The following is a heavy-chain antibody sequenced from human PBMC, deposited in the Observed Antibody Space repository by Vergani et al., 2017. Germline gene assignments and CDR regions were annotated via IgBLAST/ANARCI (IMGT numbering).Heavy chain of an antibody. J-gene: IGHJ4*02. Sequence: QVQLVQSGAEVKKPGASVKVSCKASGYTFTSYGISWVRQAPGQGLEWMGWISAYNGNTNYAQKLQGRVTMTTDTSTSTAYMELRSLRSDDTAVYYCAKDRRRSIVATIIVYYFDYWGQGTLVTVSS. D-gene: IGHD5-12*01. CDR2: ISAYNGNT. CDR3: AKDRRRSIVATIIVYYFDY. V-gene: IGHV1-18*01. CDR1: GYTFTSYG.